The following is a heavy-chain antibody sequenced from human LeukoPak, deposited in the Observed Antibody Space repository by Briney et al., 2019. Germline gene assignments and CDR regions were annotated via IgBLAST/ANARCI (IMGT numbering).Heavy chain of an antibody. CDR1: GDSFSSVTDY. CDR3: ARAYCSSTSCYMGFDY. Sequence: SETLSLTCTVSGDSFSSVTDYWAWLRQPPGKGLEWIGYIYYSGSTNYNPSLKSRVTISVDTSKNQFPLKLSSVTAADTAVYYCARAYCSSTSCYMGFDYWGQGTLVTVSS. V-gene: IGHV4-61*01. CDR2: IYYSGST. D-gene: IGHD2-2*02. J-gene: IGHJ4*02.